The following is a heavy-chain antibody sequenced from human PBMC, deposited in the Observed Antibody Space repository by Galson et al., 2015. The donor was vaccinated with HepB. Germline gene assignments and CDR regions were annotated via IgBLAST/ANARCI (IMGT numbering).Heavy chain of an antibody. J-gene: IGHJ4*02. Sequence: ETLSLTCTVSGGSISSSSYYWGWIRQPPGKGLEWIGSIYYSGSTYYNPSLKSRVTISVDTSKNQFSLKLSSVTAADTAVYYCARLEYPIRIDKSGDYWGLGTLVTVSS. CDR2: IYYSGST. CDR3: ARLEYPIRIDKSGDY. V-gene: IGHV4-39*01. D-gene: IGHD1-26*01. CDR1: GGSISSSSYY.